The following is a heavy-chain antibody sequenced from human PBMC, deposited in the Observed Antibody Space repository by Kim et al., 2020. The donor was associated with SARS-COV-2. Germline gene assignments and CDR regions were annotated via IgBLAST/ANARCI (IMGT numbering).Heavy chain of an antibody. V-gene: IGHV4-59*08. D-gene: IGHD3-22*01. Sequence: SRVTISADTSKNQFSLKLSSVTAADTAVYYCARPIPNADYYDSPGAFDIWGQGTMVTVSS. CDR3: ARPIPNADYYDSPGAFDI. J-gene: IGHJ3*02.